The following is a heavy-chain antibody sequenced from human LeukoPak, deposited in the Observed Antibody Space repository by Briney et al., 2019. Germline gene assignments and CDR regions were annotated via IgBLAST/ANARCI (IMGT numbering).Heavy chain of an antibody. CDR1: GYTFTYRY. V-gene: IGHV1-24*01. CDR3: ATKEYSSSSAVSYYYYMDV. Sequence: GSSVKVSCKASGYTFTYRYLHWMRQAPGKGLEWMGVFDPEDGETIYAQKFQGRVTMTEDTSTDTAYMELSSLRSEDTAVYYCATKEYSSSSAVSYYYYMDVWGKGTTVTVSS. D-gene: IGHD6-6*01. J-gene: IGHJ6*03. CDR2: FDPEDGET.